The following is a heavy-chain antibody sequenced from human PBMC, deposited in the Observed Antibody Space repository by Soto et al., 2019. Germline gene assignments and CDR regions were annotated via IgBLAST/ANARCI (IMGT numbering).Heavy chain of an antibody. CDR1: GFTFSSYA. CDR3: ANPYGDYVAYFDY. Sequence: PGGSLRLSCAASGFTFSSYAMSWVRQAQGKGLEWVSAISGSGGSTYYADSVKGRFTISRDNSKNTLYLQMNSLRAEDTAVYYCANPYGDYVAYFDYWGQGTLVTVSS. CDR2: ISGSGGST. V-gene: IGHV3-23*01. J-gene: IGHJ4*02. D-gene: IGHD4-17*01.